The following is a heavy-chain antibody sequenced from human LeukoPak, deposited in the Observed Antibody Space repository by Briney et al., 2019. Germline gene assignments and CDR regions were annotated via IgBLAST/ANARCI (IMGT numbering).Heavy chain of an antibody. CDR3: ARTTFTSCVNWFDP. CDR1: GDSVSSKSAP. Sequence: SQTLSLTCAISGDSVSSKSAPWNWIAQSPSRGLEMLGRTYFRSKCYNDYAVSVKSRITINPDTSKYQFSLQLSSVTPEDTAVYFCARTTFTSCVNWFDPWGQGTLVTVSS. D-gene: IGHD1-1*01. CDR2: TYFRSKCYN. V-gene: IGHV6-1*01. J-gene: IGHJ5*02.